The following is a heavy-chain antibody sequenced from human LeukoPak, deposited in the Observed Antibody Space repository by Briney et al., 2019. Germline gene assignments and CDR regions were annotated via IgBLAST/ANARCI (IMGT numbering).Heavy chain of an antibody. Sequence: SETLSLTCTVSGGSISSYYWSWIRQPPGKGLEWIGYIYYSGSTNYNPSLKRRVTISVDTSKNQFSLKLSSVTAADTAVYYCARHSSYYDILTGYYPRNWFDPWGQGTLVTVSS. V-gene: IGHV4-59*08. CDR3: ARHSSYYDILTGYYPRNWFDP. J-gene: IGHJ5*02. CDR2: IYYSGST. D-gene: IGHD3-9*01. CDR1: GGSISSYY.